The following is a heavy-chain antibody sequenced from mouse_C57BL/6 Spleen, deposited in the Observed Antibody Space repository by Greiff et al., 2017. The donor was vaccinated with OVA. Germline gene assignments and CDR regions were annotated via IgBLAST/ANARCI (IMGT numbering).Heavy chain of an antibody. CDR1: GFNIKDYY. J-gene: IGHJ3*01. CDR2: IDPEDGDT. Sequence: EVMLVESGAELVRPGASVKLSCTASGFNIKDYYMHWVKQRPEQGLEWIGRIDPEDGDTEYAPKFQGKATMTADTSSNTAYLQLSSLTSEDTAVYYCTYYGSSLWFAYWGQGTLVTVSA. V-gene: IGHV14-1*01. CDR3: TYYGSSLWFAY. D-gene: IGHD1-1*01.